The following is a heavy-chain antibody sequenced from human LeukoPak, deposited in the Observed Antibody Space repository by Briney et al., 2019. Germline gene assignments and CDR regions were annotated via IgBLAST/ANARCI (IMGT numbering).Heavy chain of an antibody. Sequence: PSETLSLTCTVSGGSISSYYWSWIRQPPGKGLECIGYIYYSGSTNSNPSLKSRVTISVDTSKNQFSLKLSSVTAADTAVYYCARRTYFYDSSGYYFDYWGQGTLVTVSS. V-gene: IGHV4-59*01. D-gene: IGHD3-22*01. J-gene: IGHJ4*02. CDR1: GGSISSYY. CDR2: IYYSGST. CDR3: ARRTYFYDSSGYYFDY.